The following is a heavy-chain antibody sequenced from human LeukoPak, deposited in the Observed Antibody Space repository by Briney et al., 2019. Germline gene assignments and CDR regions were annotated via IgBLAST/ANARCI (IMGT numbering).Heavy chain of an antibody. CDR1: GFTFSSYW. CDR2: IKSKTDGGTT. D-gene: IGHD1-1*01. V-gene: IGHV3-15*01. CDR3: TTDDVTTYFDY. Sequence: NSGGSLRLSCAASGFTFSSYWMSWVRQAPGKGLEWVGRIKSKTDGGTTDYAAPVKGRFTISRDDSKNTLYLQMNSLKTEDTAVYYCTTDDVTTYFDYWGQGTLVTVSS. J-gene: IGHJ4*02.